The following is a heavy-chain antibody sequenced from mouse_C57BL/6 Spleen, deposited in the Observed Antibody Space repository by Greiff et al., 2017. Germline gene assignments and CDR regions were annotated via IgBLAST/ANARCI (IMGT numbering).Heavy chain of an antibody. CDR2: IDPSGSYT. CDR1: GYTFTSYW. CDR3: ARRRRGLDY. Sequence: QVQLQQPGAELVKPGASVKLSCKASGYTFTSYWMQWVKQRPGQGLEWIGEIDPSGSYTNYNQKFKGKATLTVDTSSSTAYMQLSSLTSEDSAVYYGARRRRGLDYWGQGTTLTVSS. V-gene: IGHV1-50*01. J-gene: IGHJ2*01.